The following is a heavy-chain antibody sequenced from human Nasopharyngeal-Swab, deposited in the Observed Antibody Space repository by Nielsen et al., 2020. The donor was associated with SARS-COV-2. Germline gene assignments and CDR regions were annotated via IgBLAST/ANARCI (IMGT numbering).Heavy chain of an antibody. V-gene: IGHV1-18*01. CDR2: IIACNGNT. CDR1: GYTFTSYC. D-gene: IGHD6-19*01. CDR3: ARDYRAWSSGFPFDY. J-gene: IGHJ4*02. Sequence: ASVKVSCKASGYTFTSYCISWWRQAPGQGLEWRGWIIACNGNTNYAQKLQGRVTMTTDTSTSTAYMELRSLTSDDTAVYYCARDYRAWSSGFPFDYWGQGTLVTVSS.